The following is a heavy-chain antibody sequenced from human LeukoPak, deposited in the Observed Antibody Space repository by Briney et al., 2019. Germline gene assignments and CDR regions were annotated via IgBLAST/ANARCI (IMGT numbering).Heavy chain of an antibody. Sequence: ASVKVSCKASGYTFTTYGISWVRQATGQGLEWMGWMNPNSGNTGYAQKFKGRVTMTRNTSISTAYMELSSLRSEDTAVYYCARGQDYYDSSGYYYGWFDPWGQGTLVTVSS. CDR3: ARGQDYYDSSGYYYGWFDP. D-gene: IGHD3-22*01. J-gene: IGHJ5*02. CDR1: GYTFTTYG. V-gene: IGHV1-8*02. CDR2: MNPNSGNT.